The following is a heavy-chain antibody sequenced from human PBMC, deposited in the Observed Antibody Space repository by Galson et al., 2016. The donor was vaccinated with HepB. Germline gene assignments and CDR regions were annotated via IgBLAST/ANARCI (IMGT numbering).Heavy chain of an antibody. D-gene: IGHD3-3*01. CDR1: GFPFSSYA. CDR3: VRGRVNDFWSGYTERATHYFDS. CDR2: ITIYGGRT. V-gene: IGHV3-64D*06. Sequence: SLRLSCAASGFPFSSYAMYRVRQAPGKGLEFVSAITIYGGRTHYADSVKGRFTISRDDSKNTLNLQMSRLRTEDTAVYYCVRGRVNDFWSGYTERATHYFDSWGQGNLVTVSS. J-gene: IGHJ4*02.